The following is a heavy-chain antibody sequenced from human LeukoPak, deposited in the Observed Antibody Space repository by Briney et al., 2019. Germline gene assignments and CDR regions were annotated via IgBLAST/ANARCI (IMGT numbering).Heavy chain of an antibody. J-gene: IGHJ4*02. CDR1: GFTFSRNW. CDR2: IKQDGSEK. Sequence: PGGSPRLSCAGSGFTFSRNWMNWVRQAPGKGLEWVANIKQDGSEKYYVDSVKGRFTISRDNAKNSLHLQMNSLRVEDTAVYYCAGGVGWLADNWGQGTLVTVSS. V-gene: IGHV3-7*01. CDR3: AGGVGWLADN. D-gene: IGHD6-19*01.